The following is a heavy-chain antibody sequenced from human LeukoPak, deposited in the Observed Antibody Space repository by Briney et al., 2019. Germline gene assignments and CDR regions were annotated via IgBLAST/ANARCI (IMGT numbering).Heavy chain of an antibody. D-gene: IGHD2-15*01. CDR3: ARDYSWPYYFDY. J-gene: IGHJ4*02. Sequence: SETLSLTCTVSGGSISSSSYYWGWIRQPPGKGLEWIGSIYYSGSTNYNPSLKSRVTMSVDTSKNQFSLKLSSVTAADTAVYYCARDYSWPYYFDYWGQGTLVTVSS. CDR1: GGSISSSSYY. CDR2: IYYSGST. V-gene: IGHV4-39*07.